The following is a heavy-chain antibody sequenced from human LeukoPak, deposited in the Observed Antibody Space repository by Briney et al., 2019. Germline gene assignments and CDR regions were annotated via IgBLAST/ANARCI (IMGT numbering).Heavy chain of an antibody. CDR3: ARVGYYYDSSGYYVDSYYYYYYMDV. Sequence: GGSLRLSCAASGFTFSSYEMNWVRQAPGKGLEWVSYISSSGSTIYYADSVKGRFTISRDNAKNSLYLQMNSLRAEDTAVYYCARVGYYYDSSGYYVDSYYYYYYMDVWGKGTTVTISS. V-gene: IGHV3-48*03. CDR2: ISSSGSTI. D-gene: IGHD3-22*01. J-gene: IGHJ6*03. CDR1: GFTFSSYE.